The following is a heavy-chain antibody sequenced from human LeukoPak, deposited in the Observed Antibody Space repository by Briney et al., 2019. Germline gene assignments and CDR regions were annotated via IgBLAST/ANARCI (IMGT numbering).Heavy chain of an antibody. V-gene: IGHV1-18*01. J-gene: IGHJ6*03. CDR1: GYTFTSYG. D-gene: IGHD2-2*01. CDR2: ISAYNGNT. Sequence: GALVEVSCKASGYTFTSYGISWVRQAPGQGLEWMGWISAYNGNTNYAQKLQGRVTMTTDTSTSTAYMELRSLRSDDTAVYYCARRYCSSTSCNYYYMDVWGKGTTVTVSS. CDR3: ARRYCSSTSCNYYYMDV.